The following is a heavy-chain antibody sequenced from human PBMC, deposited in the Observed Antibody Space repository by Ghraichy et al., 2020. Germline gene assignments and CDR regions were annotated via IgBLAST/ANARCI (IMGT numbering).Heavy chain of an antibody. Sequence: SETLSLTCTVSGDSISRRYYCWGWIRQSSGRGLEWIGCIYYYGSPYYNPSLRSRATMSVDTSNNQVSLRVTSVTAADTGVYYCARQSTVTARRSPGRFDYWGQGTLVTASS. V-gene: IGHV4-39*01. J-gene: IGHJ4*02. D-gene: IGHD4-17*01. CDR1: GDSISRRYYC. CDR3: ARQSTVTARRSPGRFDY. CDR2: IYYYGSP.